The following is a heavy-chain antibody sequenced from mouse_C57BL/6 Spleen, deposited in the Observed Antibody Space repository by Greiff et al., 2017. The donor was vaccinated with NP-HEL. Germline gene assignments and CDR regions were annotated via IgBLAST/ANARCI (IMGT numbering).Heavy chain of an antibody. CDR2: INPYNGGT. J-gene: IGHJ1*03. CDR3: ARKLTGTNWYFDV. CDR1: GYTFTDYY. V-gene: IGHV1-19*01. D-gene: IGHD4-1*01. Sequence: VQLQQSGPVLVKPGASVKMSCKASGYTFTDYYMNWVKQSHGKSLEWIGVINPYNGGTSYNQKFKGKATLTVDKSSSTAYMELNSLTSEDSAVYYCARKLTGTNWYFDVWGTGTTVTVSS.